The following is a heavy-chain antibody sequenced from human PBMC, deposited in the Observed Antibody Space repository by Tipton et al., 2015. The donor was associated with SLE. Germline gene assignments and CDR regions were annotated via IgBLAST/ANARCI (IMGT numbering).Heavy chain of an antibody. CDR1: GGSISSGSYF. CDR3: ARERLYSSSNWYHFEY. Sequence: TLSLTCTVSGGSISSGSYFWTWIRQPAGKGLEWIGRLSTSGRTNYIPSLKSRVTISGDTSKNQVFLSLNSVTAADTAVYYCARERLYSSSNWYHFEYWGQGALVTVSS. V-gene: IGHV4-61*02. D-gene: IGHD6-13*01. CDR2: LSTSGRT. J-gene: IGHJ4*02.